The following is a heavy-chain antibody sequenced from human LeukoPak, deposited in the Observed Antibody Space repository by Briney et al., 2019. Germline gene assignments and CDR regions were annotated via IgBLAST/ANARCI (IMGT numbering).Heavy chain of an antibody. CDR2: INPNSGGT. V-gene: IGHV1-2*06. D-gene: IGHD3-3*01. CDR3: ARQAFWIGYYPY. Sequence: ASVKVSCKASGYTFTGYYMHWVRQAPGQGLEWMGRINPNSGGTNYAQKFQGRVTMTRDTSISTAYMELSRLRSDDTAVYYCARQAFWIGYYPYWGQGTLVTVSS. J-gene: IGHJ4*02. CDR1: GYTFTGYY.